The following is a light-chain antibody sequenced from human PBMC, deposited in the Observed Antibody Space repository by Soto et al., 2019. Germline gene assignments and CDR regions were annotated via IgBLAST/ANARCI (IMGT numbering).Light chain of an antibody. CDR2: DAS. CDR3: QQRSDRRPIT. V-gene: IGKV3-11*01. J-gene: IGKJ5*01. CDR1: QSVSSK. Sequence: IVMSQSLTTLSVPQGEGATVSCRASQSVSSKLAWYQQKPGQAPRLLIYDASKRPTGIPARVSGSGSGTDFTLTISSLKPEDSAGYYCQQRSDRRPITFGQGTRLEI.